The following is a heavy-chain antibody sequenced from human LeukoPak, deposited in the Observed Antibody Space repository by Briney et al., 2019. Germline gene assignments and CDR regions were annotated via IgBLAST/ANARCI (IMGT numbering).Heavy chain of an antibody. D-gene: IGHD3-22*01. J-gene: IGHJ4*02. CDR1: GFTFSSYV. CDR3: ARGGQSKYDSSGYLNYFDY. CDR2: ISSNGGST. Sequence: GGSLRLSCAASGFTFSSYVMYWDRQAPGKGLEYVSSISSNGGSTYYANSVKGRFTISRDNSKNTLYLQMGSLRAEDMAGYYCARGGQSKYDSSGYLNYFDYWGQGTLVTVSS. V-gene: IGHV3-64*01.